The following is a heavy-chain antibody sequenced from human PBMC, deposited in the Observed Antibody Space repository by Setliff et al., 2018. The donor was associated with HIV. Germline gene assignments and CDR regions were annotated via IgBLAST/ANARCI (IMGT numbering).Heavy chain of an antibody. CDR3: ARGRGSSSSWPIDY. V-gene: IGHV4-39*06. D-gene: IGHD6-13*01. CDR1: GDSISYSSYY. CDR2: VYYTGST. Sequence: SETLSLTCTVSGDSISYSSYYWAWIRQPAGKGLEWIGDVYYTGSTYYNPSVKSRVTISLDTSKNQFTLRLSSVTAADTAVYFCARGRGSSSSWPIDYWGQGTLVTVSS. J-gene: IGHJ4*02.